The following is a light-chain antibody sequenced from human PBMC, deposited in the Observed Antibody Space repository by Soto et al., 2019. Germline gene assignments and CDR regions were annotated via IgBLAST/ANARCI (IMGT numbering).Light chain of an antibody. V-gene: IGKV3-15*01. CDR3: QQYGDWPLT. Sequence: EIVVTQSPATLSVSPGERGTLSCRASQSVGNNFAWYQQKPGQAPRLLTFATSTRATGVPARFSRSGSWTEFTLTLSSLQSEDFAVYYCQQYGDWPLTFGGGEKVEIE. CDR1: QSVGNN. CDR2: ATS. J-gene: IGKJ4*01.